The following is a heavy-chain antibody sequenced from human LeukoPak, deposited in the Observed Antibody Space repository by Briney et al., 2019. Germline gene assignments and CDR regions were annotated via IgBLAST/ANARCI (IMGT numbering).Heavy chain of an antibody. CDR1: GYTFTSYG. CDR3: ARECSGGSCPLGI. J-gene: IGHJ4*02. D-gene: IGHD2-15*01. Sequence: PWASVKVSCKASGYTFTSYGISWVRQAPGQGLEWMGWISAHNGNTDYAQKLQGRVTMTTDTSTSTAYMELRSLRSDDTAVYYCARECSGGSCPLGIWGQGTLVTVSS. V-gene: IGHV1-18*01. CDR2: ISAHNGNT.